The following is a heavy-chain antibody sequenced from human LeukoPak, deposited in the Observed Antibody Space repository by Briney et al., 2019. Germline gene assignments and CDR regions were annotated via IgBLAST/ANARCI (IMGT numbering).Heavy chain of an antibody. CDR1: GFTFHTYG. Sequence: GSLRLSCEASGFTFHTYGISWVRQPPGKGLEWVSTVSATGVSTYYTDSVKGRFTMARDNSKNAVYLQMNSLRAEDTAIYYCTKRKIYKDDNGFSLMDYWGQGSLVTVSS. D-gene: IGHD2-8*01. J-gene: IGHJ4*02. V-gene: IGHV3-23*01. CDR2: VSATGVST. CDR3: TKRKIYKDDNGFSLMDY.